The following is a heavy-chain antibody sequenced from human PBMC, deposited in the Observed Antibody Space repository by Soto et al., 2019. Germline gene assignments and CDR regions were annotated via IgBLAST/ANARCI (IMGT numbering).Heavy chain of an antibody. J-gene: IGHJ6*02. CDR2: IYPGDSDT. V-gene: IGHV5-51*01. Sequence: PGESLKISCKGSGYSFSYYWIGWVRQMPGKGLEWMGIIYPGDSDTRYSPSFQGQVTISADKSITTAYLQWSSLKASDTAMYYCASFYYNSSGRTYYGMDFGGQGSTLPVPS. CDR1: GYSFSYYW. CDR3: ASFYYNSSGRTYYGMDF. D-gene: IGHD3-22*01.